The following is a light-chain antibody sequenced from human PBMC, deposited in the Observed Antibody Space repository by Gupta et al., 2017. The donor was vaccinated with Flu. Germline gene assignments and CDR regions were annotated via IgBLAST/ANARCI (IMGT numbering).Light chain of an antibody. Sequence: DIQMTQSPSTLSASVGDRVTITCRASQNINNWLAWYQQKPGKAPKLLIYRASTLESGVPSRFSGSGSGTEFTLTISGLQPDDFASYYCHQYYDNSWITFGGGTKVEIK. CDR3: HQYYDNSWIT. J-gene: IGKJ4*01. CDR1: QNINNW. V-gene: IGKV1-5*03. CDR2: RAS.